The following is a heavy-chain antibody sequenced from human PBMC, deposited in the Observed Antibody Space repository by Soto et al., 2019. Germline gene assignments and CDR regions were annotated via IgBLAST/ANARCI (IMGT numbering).Heavy chain of an antibody. Sequence: ASVKVSCKASGYTFTSYYISWVRQAPGQGLEWMGWISAYNGNTNYAQKLQGRVTMSVDRSINTAYLEWSSLKASDTAMYYCARLTLAHDSSGYHIFDYWGLGTLVTVSS. J-gene: IGHJ4*02. D-gene: IGHD3-22*01. CDR2: ISAYNGNT. CDR3: ARLTLAHDSSGYHIFDY. CDR1: GYTFTSYY. V-gene: IGHV1-18*01.